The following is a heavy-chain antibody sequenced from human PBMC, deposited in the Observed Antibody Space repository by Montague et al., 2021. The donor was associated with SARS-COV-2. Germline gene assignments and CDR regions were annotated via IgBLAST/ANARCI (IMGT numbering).Heavy chain of an antibody. V-gene: IGHV4-61*02. J-gene: IGHJ5*02. Sequence: TLSLTCTVSGGSISSGSYYWSWIRQPAGKGLEWIGRIYTSGSTNYNPSLKSRVTISVDTSKNQFSLKLSSVTAADTAVYYCARDVRVVGDDFWSGYSENWFDPWGQGTLVTVSS. D-gene: IGHD3-3*01. CDR1: GGSISSGSYY. CDR2: IYTSGST. CDR3: ARDVRVVGDDFWSGYSENWFDP.